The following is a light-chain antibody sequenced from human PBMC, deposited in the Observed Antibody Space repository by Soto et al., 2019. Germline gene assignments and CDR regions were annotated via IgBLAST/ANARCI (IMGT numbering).Light chain of an antibody. CDR2: EVN. CDR1: SGDVGGYNY. CDR3: SSYAGSNNLV. Sequence: QSALTQPPSASGSPGQSVTISCTGTSGDVGGYNYVSWYQQHPGKAPKLVIYEVNKRPSGVPDRFAGSKSGNTASLTVSGLQAEDEADYFCSSYAGSNNLVFGGGTKVTVL. V-gene: IGLV2-8*01. J-gene: IGLJ3*02.